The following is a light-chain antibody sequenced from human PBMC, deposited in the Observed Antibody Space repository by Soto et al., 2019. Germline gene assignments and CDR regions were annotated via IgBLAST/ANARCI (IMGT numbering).Light chain of an antibody. J-gene: IGKJ5*01. CDR1: QSISIY. CDR3: QQSYSTPPT. V-gene: IGKV1-39*01. CDR2: AAS. Sequence: DIQMTQSPSSLSASVGDRVTITCRASQSISIYLNWYRQKPGKAPELLIYAASSLQSGVPSRFSGSGSGTDFTLTISSLQPEDFATYYCQQSYSTPPTFGQGTRLEIK.